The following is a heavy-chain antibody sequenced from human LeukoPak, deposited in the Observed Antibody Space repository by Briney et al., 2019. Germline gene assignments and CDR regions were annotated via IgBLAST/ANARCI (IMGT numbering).Heavy chain of an antibody. V-gene: IGHV1-8*01. CDR2: MNPNSGNT. Sequence: GESLKISCKGSGYTFTSYDINWVRQATGQGLEWMGWMNPNSGNTGYAQKFQGRVTMTRNTSISTAYMELSSLRSEDTAVYYCARTSILLLWFGEEGWFDPWGQGTLVTVSS. D-gene: IGHD3-10*01. J-gene: IGHJ5*02. CDR3: ARTSILLLWFGEEGWFDP. CDR1: GYTFTSYD.